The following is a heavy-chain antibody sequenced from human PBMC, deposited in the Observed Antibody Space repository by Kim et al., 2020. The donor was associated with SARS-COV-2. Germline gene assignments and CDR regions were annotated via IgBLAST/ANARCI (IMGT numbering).Heavy chain of an antibody. J-gene: IGHJ5*02. CDR1: GFSITTYGVG. V-gene: IGHV2-5*02. D-gene: IGHD1-1*01. CDR3: AHRQTKNSGWNEASLDA. Sequence: SGPTLVNPTQSVALTCSLSGFSITTYGVGVGWVRQAPGKALEWLVFIYWDDDKRYSLSLKNSLTITKDTSKNQVVLTITNMDPVDTAMYYCAHRQTKNSGWNEASLDAWAQGILLTISS. CDR2: IYWDDDK.